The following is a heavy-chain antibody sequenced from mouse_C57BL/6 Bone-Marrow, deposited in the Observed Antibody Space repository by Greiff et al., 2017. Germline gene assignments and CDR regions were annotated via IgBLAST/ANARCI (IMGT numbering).Heavy chain of an antibody. D-gene: IGHD1-1*01. CDR1: GYTFTSYW. V-gene: IGHV1-74*01. Sequence: QVQLQQPGAELVKPGASVKVSCKASGYTFTSYWMHWVKQRPGQGLEWIGRIHPSDSDTNYNQQFKGKATLTVDKSSSTAYMQLSSLTSEDSAVYYCAIRRYYGSSYYYAMDYWGQGTSVTVSS. J-gene: IGHJ4*01. CDR3: AIRRYYGSSYYYAMDY. CDR2: IHPSDSDT.